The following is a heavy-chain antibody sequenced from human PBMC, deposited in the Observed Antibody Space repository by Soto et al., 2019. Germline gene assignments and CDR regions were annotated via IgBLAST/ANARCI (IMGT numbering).Heavy chain of an antibody. CDR3: AKDPRPVAASEYFQH. Sequence: EVQLLESGGGLVQPGGSLRLSCATSGFSFSIYAMNWVRQAPGKGLEWVSGISGSGITTYYADSVKGRFTISRDNSKNTLYLQMNSLRGEDTAKYYCAKDPRPVAASEYFQHWGQGTLVTVSS. J-gene: IGHJ1*01. D-gene: IGHD6-19*01. CDR2: ISGSGITT. CDR1: GFSFSIYA. V-gene: IGHV3-23*01.